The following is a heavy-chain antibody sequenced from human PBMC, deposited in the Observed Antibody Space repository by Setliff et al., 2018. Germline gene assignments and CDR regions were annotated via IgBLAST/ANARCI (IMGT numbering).Heavy chain of an antibody. CDR1: GGSISSGSYY. V-gene: IGHV4-61*02. J-gene: IGHJ4*02. CDR3: ASQRLARYFES. Sequence: SETLSLTCTVSGGSISSGSYYWSWIRQPAGKGLEWIGRIYTSGSTNYNPSLKSRVTMSVDTSKNQFSLRLSSVTAADTAVYYCASQRLARYFESWGQGILVTVSS. D-gene: IGHD2-21*01. CDR2: IYTSGST.